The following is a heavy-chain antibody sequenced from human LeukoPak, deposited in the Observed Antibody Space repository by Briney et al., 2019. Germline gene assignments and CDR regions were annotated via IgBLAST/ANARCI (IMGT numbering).Heavy chain of an antibody. CDR3: ARSTGSLWFGELLSAPDY. CDR1: GGSISSSSYY. J-gene: IGHJ4*02. V-gene: IGHV4-39*01. D-gene: IGHD3-10*01. Sequence: SETLSLTCTVSGGSISSSSYYWGWIRQPPGKGLEWIGCIYYSGSTYYNPSLKSRVTISVDTSKNQFSLKLSSVTAADTAVYYCARSTGSLWFGELLSAPDYWGQGTLVTVSS. CDR2: IYYSGST.